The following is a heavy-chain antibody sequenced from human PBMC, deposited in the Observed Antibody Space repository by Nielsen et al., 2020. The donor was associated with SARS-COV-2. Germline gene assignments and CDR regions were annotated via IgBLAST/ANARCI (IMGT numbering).Heavy chain of an antibody. J-gene: IGHJ4*02. CDR3: ARGPLISSLPFDY. V-gene: IGHV4-34*01. D-gene: IGHD4/OR15-4a*01. CDR2: ISHSGST. CDR1: DGSFNGYY. Sequence: SETLSLTCAVYDGSFNGYYWSWIRQPPGKGLEWIGEISHSGSTNYNPSLKSRVTISVATSKKQFSLKLNSVTAADTAVYYCARGPLISSLPFDYWGQGTLVTVSS.